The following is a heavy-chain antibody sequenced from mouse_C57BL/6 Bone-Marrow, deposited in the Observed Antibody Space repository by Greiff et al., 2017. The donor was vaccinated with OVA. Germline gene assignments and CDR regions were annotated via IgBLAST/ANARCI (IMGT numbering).Heavy chain of an antibody. CDR3: ARQFYYSSSYEFAY. CDR1: GFTFSSYG. J-gene: IGHJ3*01. Sequence: EVQRVESGGDLVKPGGSLKLSCAASGFTFSSYGMSWVRQTPDKRLEWVATISSGGSYTYYPDSVKGRFTISRDNAKNTLYLQMSSLTSEDTAMYYCARQFYYSSSYEFAYWGQGTLVTVSA. V-gene: IGHV5-6*01. CDR2: ISSGGSYT. D-gene: IGHD1-1*01.